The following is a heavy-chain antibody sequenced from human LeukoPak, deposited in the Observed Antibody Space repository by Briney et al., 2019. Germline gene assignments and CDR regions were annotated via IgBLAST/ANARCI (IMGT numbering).Heavy chain of an antibody. Sequence: GGSLRLSCAASGFTLSSYAMSWVRQAPGKGLEWVSAISGSGGSTYYADSVEGRFTISRDNSKNTLYLQMNSLRAEDTAVYYCAKAPPIFGVVYFDYWGQGTLVTVSS. J-gene: IGHJ4*02. CDR3: AKAPPIFGVVYFDY. D-gene: IGHD3-3*01. CDR1: GFTLSSYA. V-gene: IGHV3-23*01. CDR2: ISGSGGST.